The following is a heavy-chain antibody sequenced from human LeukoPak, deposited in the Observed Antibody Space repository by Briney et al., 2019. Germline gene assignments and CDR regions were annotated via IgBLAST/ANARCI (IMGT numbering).Heavy chain of an antibody. V-gene: IGHV4-34*01. CDR1: GVSFSGYY. D-gene: IGHD3-9*01. CDR2: INYVGST. Sequence: ASETLSLTCGVSGVSFSGYYYNWIRQAPGKGLEWIAEINYVGSTNYNPSLESRVAISTDTYKSHFLLRLFSVTAADTAVYYCAKGGDNIDWMKDAADYWGQGTLVTVSS. CDR3: AKGGDNIDWMKDAADY. J-gene: IGHJ4*02.